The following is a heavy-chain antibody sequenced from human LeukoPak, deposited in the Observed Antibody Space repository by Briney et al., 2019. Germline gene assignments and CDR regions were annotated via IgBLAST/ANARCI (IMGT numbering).Heavy chain of an antibody. CDR2: IYYSGST. V-gene: IGHV4-31*03. CDR3: ARDKHLRRTFDI. D-gene: IGHD1-14*01. J-gene: IGHJ3*02. Sequence: SETLSLTCTVSGGSISSGGYYWSWIRQHPGKGLEWIGYIYYSGSTYCNPSLKSRVTISVDTSKNQFSLKLSTVTAADTAVYYCARDKHLRRTFDIWGQGTMVTVSS. CDR1: GGSISSGGYY.